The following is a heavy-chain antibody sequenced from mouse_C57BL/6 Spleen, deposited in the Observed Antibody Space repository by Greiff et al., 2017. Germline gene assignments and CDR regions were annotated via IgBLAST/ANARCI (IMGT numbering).Heavy chain of an antibody. D-gene: IGHD1-1*01. CDR1: GYTFTSYW. J-gene: IGHJ2*01. CDR3: ARRRVVATPFLDY. CDR2: IYPGSGST. Sequence: QVQLQQPGAELVKPGASVKRSCKASGYTFTSYWITWVKQRPGQGLEWIGDIYPGSGSTNYNEKFKSKATLTVDTSSSTAYMQLSSLTSEDSAVYYCARRRVVATPFLDYWGQGTTLTVSS. V-gene: IGHV1-55*01.